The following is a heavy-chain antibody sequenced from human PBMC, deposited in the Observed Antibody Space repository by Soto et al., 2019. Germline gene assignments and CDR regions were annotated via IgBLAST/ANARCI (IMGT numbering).Heavy chain of an antibody. D-gene: IGHD6-13*01. J-gene: IGHJ4*02. CDR2: ISAYNGNT. CDR1: GYTFTNYA. CDR3: ARDVAATGPFDS. Sequence: QVQLVQSGAEVKKPGASVKVSCKASGYTFTNYAFSWVRQAPGQGLEWMGWISAYNGNTNYPQKLQGRVTMTTDTTTSTAYTELRSLKSDDTAVYSCARDVAATGPFDSWGQGTLVTVSS. V-gene: IGHV1-18*01.